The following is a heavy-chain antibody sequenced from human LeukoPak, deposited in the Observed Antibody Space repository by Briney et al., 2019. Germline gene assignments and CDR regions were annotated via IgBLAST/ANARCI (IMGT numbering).Heavy chain of an antibody. V-gene: IGHV3-64*01. CDR1: GFTFSSYA. CDR2: ISSNGGST. J-gene: IGHJ4*02. D-gene: IGHD4-17*01. Sequence: PGGSLRLSCAASGFTFSSYAMHWVRQAPGKGLEYVSAISSNGGSTYYANSVKGRFTISRDNSKNTLCLQMGSLRAEDMAVYYCARESEYATATVDYWGQGTLVTVSS. CDR3: ARESEYATATVDY.